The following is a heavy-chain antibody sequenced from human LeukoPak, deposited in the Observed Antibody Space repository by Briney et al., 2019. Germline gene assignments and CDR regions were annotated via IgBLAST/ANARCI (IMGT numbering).Heavy chain of an antibody. V-gene: IGHV4-59*01. D-gene: IGHD6-13*01. Sequence: SETLSLTCVVSGGSISSYYWSWIRQPPGKGLEWIGCIYYSGSTNYNPSLESRVTISVDTSKNQFSLKLSAVTAADTAVYYCSRGGSTSWAKYDNWGQGTLVTVSS. CDR3: SRGGSTSWAKYDN. CDR1: GGSISSYY. J-gene: IGHJ4*02. CDR2: IYYSGST.